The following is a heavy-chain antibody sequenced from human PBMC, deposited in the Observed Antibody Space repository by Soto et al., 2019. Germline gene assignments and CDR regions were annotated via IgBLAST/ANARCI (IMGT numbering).Heavy chain of an antibody. CDR1: GYTFTSYG. CDR3: AREERRTYYDFWSGYTTTGFDY. V-gene: IGHV1-18*04. J-gene: IGHJ4*02. CDR2: ISAYNGNT. D-gene: IGHD3-3*01. Sequence: ASVKVSCKASGYTFTSYGISWVRQAPGQGLEWMGWISAYNGNTNYAQKLQGRVTMTTDTSTSTAYMELRSLRSDDTAVHYCAREERRTYYDFWSGYTTTGFDYWGQGTLVTVSA.